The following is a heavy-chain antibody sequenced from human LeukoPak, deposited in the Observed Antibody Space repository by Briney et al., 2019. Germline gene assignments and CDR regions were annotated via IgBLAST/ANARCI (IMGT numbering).Heavy chain of an antibody. CDR2: IYHSGSA. CDR1: DGSMGSDA. J-gene: IGHJ4*02. V-gene: IGHV4-30-2*01. D-gene: IGHD2-2*01. Sequence: SQTLSLTRAVSDGSMGSDAWTWIRQPPGMALEWIGYIYHSGSAYYNPSLKSRVTISLDRSKNQFSLKLSSMTAADTAFYYCARSYGPYQIDSWGQGTLVTVSS. CDR3: ARSYGPYQIDS.